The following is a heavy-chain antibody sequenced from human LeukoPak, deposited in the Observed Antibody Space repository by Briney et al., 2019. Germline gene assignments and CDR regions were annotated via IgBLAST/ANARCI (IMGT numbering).Heavy chain of an antibody. CDR1: GFTFNNYW. CDR2: ISSSSSYI. CDR3: ARDTTKGDY. V-gene: IGHV3-21*01. Sequence: GGSLRLSCAASGFTFNNYWIHWVRQAPGKGLEWVSSISSSSSYIYYADSVKGRFTISRDNTKNSLYLQMNSLRAEDTAVYYCARDTTKGDYWGQGTLVTVSS. J-gene: IGHJ4*02. D-gene: IGHD1-1*01.